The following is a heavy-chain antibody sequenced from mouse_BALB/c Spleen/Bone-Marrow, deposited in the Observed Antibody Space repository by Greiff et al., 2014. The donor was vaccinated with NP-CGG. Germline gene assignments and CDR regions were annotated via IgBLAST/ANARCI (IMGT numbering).Heavy chain of an antibody. CDR3: ARERYGYDGWYFDV. CDR2: IAPGSGST. D-gene: IGHD2-2*01. V-gene: IGHV1S41*01. J-gene: IGHJ1*01. CDR1: GYTFTNYW. Sequence: DLVKPGASVKLSCKTSGYTFTNYWINWIKQRPGQGLEWLVRIAPGSGSTYYNEMFKVKAPLTVDTSSSTAYIQLSSLSSEGSAVYFCARERYGYDGWYFDVWGAGTTVTVSS.